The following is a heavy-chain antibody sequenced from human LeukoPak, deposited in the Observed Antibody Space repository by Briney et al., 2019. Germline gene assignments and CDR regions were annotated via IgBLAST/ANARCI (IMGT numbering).Heavy chain of an antibody. CDR1: GYTFTSYG. CDR2: ISAYNGNT. J-gene: IGHJ6*03. Sequence: ASVKVSCKASGYTFTSYGISWVRQAPGQGLEWMGWISAYNGNTNYAQKLQGRVTMTTDTSTSTAYMELRSLRSDDAAVYYCASRVEGAVRSGHYYYYMDVWGKGTTVTVSS. CDR3: ASRVEGAVRSGHYYYYMDV. V-gene: IGHV1-18*01. D-gene: IGHD1-1*01.